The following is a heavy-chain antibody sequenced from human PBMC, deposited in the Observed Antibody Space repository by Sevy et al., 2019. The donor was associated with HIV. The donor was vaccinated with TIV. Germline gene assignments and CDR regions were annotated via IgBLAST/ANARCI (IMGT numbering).Heavy chain of an antibody. J-gene: IGHJ4*02. CDR1: GGSISSGGYY. D-gene: IGHD6-19*01. CDR2: IYYSGST. Sequence: SETLSLTCTVSGGSISSGGYYWSWIRQHPGKGLEWIGYIYYSGSTYYNPSLKSRVTISVDTSKNQFSLKLSSVTAADTALYYCARDRGWYSDYWGQGTLVTVSS. CDR3: ARDRGWYSDY. V-gene: IGHV4-31*03.